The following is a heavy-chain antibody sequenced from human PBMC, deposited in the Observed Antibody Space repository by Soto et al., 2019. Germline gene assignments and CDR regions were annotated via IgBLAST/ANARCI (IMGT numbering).Heavy chain of an antibody. CDR1: GGPISSYY. CDR3: ARDYGDYGRGYNWFDP. D-gene: IGHD4-17*01. Sequence: PSETLSLTCTVSGGPISSYYWSWIRQPPGKGLELIGYIYYSGSTNYNPSLKSRVTISVDTSKNQFSLKLSSVTAADTAVYYCARDYGDYGRGYNWFDPWGQGTLVTVSS. CDR2: IYYSGST. J-gene: IGHJ5*02. V-gene: IGHV4-59*01.